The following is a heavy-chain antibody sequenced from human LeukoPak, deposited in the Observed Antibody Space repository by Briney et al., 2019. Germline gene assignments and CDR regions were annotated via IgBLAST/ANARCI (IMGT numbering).Heavy chain of an antibody. CDR3: ASSDYYDSSGPDY. CDR1: GYTFTGYY. J-gene: IGHJ4*02. V-gene: IGHV1-2*02. CDR2: INPNSGGT. Sequence: GASVMVSCKASGYTFTGYYMHWVRQAPGQGLEWMGWINPNSGGTNYAQKFQGRVTITRDTSISTAYMELSRLRSDDTAVYYGASSDYYDSSGPDYWGQGTLVTVSS. D-gene: IGHD3-22*01.